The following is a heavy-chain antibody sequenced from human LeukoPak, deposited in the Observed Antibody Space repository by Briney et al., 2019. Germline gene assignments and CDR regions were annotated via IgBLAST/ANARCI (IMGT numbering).Heavy chain of an antibody. CDR1: GGSMSSYY. D-gene: IGHD5-18*01. J-gene: IGHJ4*02. Sequence: SETLSLTCTVSGGSMSSYYWTWIRQPPGKDLEWIGVIYHSGSTYYNPSLKSRVTISVDTSNNQFSLKLTSVTAADTAVYYCARGGGYSYETYYFDHWGQGTLVTVSS. CDR3: ARGGGYSYETYYFDH. V-gene: IGHV4-59*08. CDR2: IYHSGST.